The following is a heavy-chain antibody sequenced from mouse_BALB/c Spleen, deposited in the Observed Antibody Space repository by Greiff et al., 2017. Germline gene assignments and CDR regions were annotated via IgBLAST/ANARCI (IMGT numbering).Heavy chain of an antibody. D-gene: IGHD3-1*01. CDR3: ERSGYYFAMDY. J-gene: IGHJ4*01. CDR2: INPSTGYT. Sequence: VKLMESGAELAKPGASVKMSCKASGYTFTSYWMHWVKQRPGQGLEWIGYINPSTGYTEYNQKFKDKATLTADKSSSTAYMQLSSLTSEDSAVYYGERSGYYFAMDYWGQGTSATVPS. CDR1: GYTFTSYW. V-gene: IGHV1-7*01.